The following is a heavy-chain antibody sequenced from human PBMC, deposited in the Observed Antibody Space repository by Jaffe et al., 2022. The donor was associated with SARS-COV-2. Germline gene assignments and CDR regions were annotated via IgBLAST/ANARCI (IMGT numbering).Heavy chain of an antibody. CDR2: ISSSSSYI. CDR3: ASAGTGTTPLGTL. D-gene: IGHD1-7*01. CDR1: GFTFSSYS. J-gene: IGHJ4*02. Sequence: EVQLVESGGGLVKPGGSLRLSCAASGFTFSSYSMNWVRQAPGKGLEWVSSISSSSSYIYYADSVKGRFTISRDNAKNSLYLQMNSLRAEDTAVYYCASAGTGTTPLGTLGGQGTLVTVSS. V-gene: IGHV3-21*01.